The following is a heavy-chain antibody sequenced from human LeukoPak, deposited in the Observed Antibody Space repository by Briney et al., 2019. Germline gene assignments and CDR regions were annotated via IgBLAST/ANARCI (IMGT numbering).Heavy chain of an antibody. CDR1: GFTFSSYG. V-gene: IGHV3-30*02. Sequence: GGSLRLSCAASGFTFSSYGMHWVRQAPGKGLEWVTFIRYDGSNTYYADSVKGRFTISRDNSKNTLYLQMNSLRAEDTAVYYCAKDRPFYIAVAGTGEYFQHWGQGTLVTVSS. D-gene: IGHD6-19*01. CDR3: AKDRPFYIAVAGTGEYFQH. J-gene: IGHJ1*01. CDR2: IRYDGSNT.